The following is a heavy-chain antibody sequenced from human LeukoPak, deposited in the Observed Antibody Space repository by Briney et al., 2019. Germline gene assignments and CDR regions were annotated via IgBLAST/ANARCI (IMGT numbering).Heavy chain of an antibody. CDR2: IYHSGST. V-gene: IGHV4-38-2*01. Sequence: SETLSLTCAVSGYSISSGYYWGWIRQPPGKGLERIGRIYHSGSTYYNPSLKSRVTISVDTSKNQFSLKLSSVTAADTAVYYCARHPPQTLDAFDIWGQGTMVTVSS. CDR3: ARHPPQTLDAFDI. J-gene: IGHJ3*02. CDR1: GYSISSGYY.